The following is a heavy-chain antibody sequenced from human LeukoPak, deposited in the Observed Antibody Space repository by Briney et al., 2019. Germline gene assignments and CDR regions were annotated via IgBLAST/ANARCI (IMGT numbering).Heavy chain of an antibody. Sequence: NRGESLKISCKGSGYSFTSYWIGWVRQMPGKGLEWMGIIYPGDSDTRYSPSFQGQVTISADKSISTAYLQWSSLKASDTAMYYCATSYCSGGSCSHNWFDPWGQGTLVTVSS. J-gene: IGHJ5*02. CDR2: IYPGDSDT. CDR3: ATSYCSGGSCSHNWFDP. D-gene: IGHD2-15*01. V-gene: IGHV5-51*01. CDR1: GYSFTSYW.